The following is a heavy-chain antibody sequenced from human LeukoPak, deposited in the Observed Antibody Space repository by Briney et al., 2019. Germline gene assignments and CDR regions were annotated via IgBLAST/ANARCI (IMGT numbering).Heavy chain of an antibody. CDR1: GFTFSNYA. J-gene: IGHJ2*01. CDR3: ATVTPPNPWYFDL. Sequence: PGGSLRLSCAASGFTFSNYAMSWVRQAPGKGLEWVSSLVGSGGSTRYADSVKGRFTISRDNSKNTLYLQMNSLRAEDTAVYYCATVTPPNPWYFDLWGRGTLVTVSS. V-gene: IGHV3-23*01. CDR2: LVGSGGST.